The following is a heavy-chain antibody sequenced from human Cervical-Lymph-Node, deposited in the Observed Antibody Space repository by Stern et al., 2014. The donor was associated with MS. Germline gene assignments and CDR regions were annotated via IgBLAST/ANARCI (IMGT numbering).Heavy chain of an antibody. CDR1: GGTFSSDD. V-gene: IGHV1-69*01. J-gene: IGHJ4*02. CDR2: IIPIFETA. D-gene: IGHD6-13*01. CDR3: ASGTRSSWYFDF. Sequence: VQLVESGAEVKKPGSSMKVSCKASGGTFSSDDIGWVRQAPGQGLEWMGGIIPIFETANYAQKFQGRVTITADQSTKTAYLELSSLTSGDTAMYFCASGTRSSWYFDFWGQGTLVTVST.